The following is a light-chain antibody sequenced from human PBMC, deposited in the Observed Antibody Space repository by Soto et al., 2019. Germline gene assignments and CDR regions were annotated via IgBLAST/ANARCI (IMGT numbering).Light chain of an antibody. V-gene: IGKV3-15*01. Sequence: EIVMTQSPATLSVSPGERLTLSCRASQSVNSNLAWYQQKPGQAPRLLIYGASTRATDIPARFSGSGSGTEFTLTISSLQSEDFAIYYCQQYNKRWKFGQGTKVEIK. CDR3: QQYNKRWK. CDR2: GAS. J-gene: IGKJ1*01. CDR1: QSVNSN.